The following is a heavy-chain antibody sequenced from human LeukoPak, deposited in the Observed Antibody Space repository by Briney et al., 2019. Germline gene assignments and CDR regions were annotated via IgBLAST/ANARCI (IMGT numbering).Heavy chain of an antibody. CDR3: ARFKEEFDS. CDR2: IYYSGST. CDR1: DGSISSYY. Sequence: SETLSLTCTVSDGSISSYYWSWIRQPPGKGLEWIGYIYYSGSTNYNPSLKSRVTISVDTSKNQFSLRLTSVTAADTAVYYCARFKEEFDSWGQGTLVTVSS. V-gene: IGHV4-59*12. J-gene: IGHJ5*01.